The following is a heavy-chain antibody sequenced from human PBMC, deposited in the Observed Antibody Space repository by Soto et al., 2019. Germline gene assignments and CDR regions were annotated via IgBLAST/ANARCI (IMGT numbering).Heavy chain of an antibody. V-gene: IGHV3-23*01. J-gene: IGHJ4*02. CDR1: GFTFSNYP. Sequence: EVQVSESGGGLVQPGGSLRLSCATSGFTFSNYPMNWVRQAPGKGLEWVSGISAGGHNTYYADSVKGRFTIFRDNSQNTVSLQMANLRVEDTALYYCARRVWGQGTLVTVTS. CDR2: ISAGGHNT. CDR3: ARRV.